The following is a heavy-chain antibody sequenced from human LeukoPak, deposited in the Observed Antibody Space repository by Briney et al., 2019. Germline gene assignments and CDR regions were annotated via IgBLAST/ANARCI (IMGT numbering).Heavy chain of an antibody. CDR3: ARGRPSSGWFGEPENWFDP. V-gene: IGHV1-18*01. D-gene: IGHD3-10*01. CDR1: GYTFTSYG. J-gene: IGHJ5*02. CDR2: ISAYNGNT. Sequence: GASVNVSCKASGYTFTSYGISWVRQAPGQGLEGMGWISAYNGNTNYAQKLQGRVTMTTDTSTSTAYMELRSLRSDDTAVYYCARGRPSSGWFGEPENWFDPWGQGTLVTVSS.